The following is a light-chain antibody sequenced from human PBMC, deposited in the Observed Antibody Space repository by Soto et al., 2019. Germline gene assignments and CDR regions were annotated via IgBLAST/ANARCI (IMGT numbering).Light chain of an antibody. Sequence: EIVMTQSPATLSVSPGERATLSCRASQSVGSNLAWYQQKPGHAPRLLIYGASTRATGIPDRFSGSGSGTEFTLTISSLQSEDFAIYFCQQYNNWPPDRTFGQGTKVEIK. CDR2: GAS. CDR3: QQYNNWPPDRT. J-gene: IGKJ1*01. V-gene: IGKV3-15*01. CDR1: QSVGSN.